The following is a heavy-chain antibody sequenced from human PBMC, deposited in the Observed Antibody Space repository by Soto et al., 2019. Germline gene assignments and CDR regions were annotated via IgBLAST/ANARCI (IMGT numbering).Heavy chain of an antibody. D-gene: IGHD1-26*01. V-gene: IGHV3-48*02. J-gene: IGHJ6*02. CDR1: GFTFSSYS. Sequence: PGGSLRLSCAASGFTFSSYSMNWVRQAPGKGLEWVSYISSSSSTIYYADSVKGRFTISRDNAKNSLYLQMNSLRDEDTAVYYCARVVGAPGYYYYGMDVWGQGTTVTVSS. CDR2: ISSSSSTI. CDR3: ARVVGAPGYYYYGMDV.